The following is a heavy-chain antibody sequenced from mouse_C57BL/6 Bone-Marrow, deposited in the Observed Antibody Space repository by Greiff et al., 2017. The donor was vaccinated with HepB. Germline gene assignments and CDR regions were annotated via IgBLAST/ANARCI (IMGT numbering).Heavy chain of an antibody. V-gene: IGHV14-4*01. Sequence: VQLQQSGAELVRPGASVKLSCTASGFNIKDDYMHWVKQSPEQGLEWIGWIDPENGDTEYASKFQGKATITADTSSNTAYLQLSSLTSEDTAVYYCTVYGYYAMDYWGQGTSVTVSS. CDR2: IDPENGDT. CDR3: TVYGYYAMDY. J-gene: IGHJ4*01. D-gene: IGHD1-1*02. CDR1: GFNIKDDY.